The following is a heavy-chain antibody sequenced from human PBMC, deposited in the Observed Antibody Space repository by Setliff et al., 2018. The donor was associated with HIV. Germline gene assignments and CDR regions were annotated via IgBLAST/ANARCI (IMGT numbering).Heavy chain of an antibody. CDR2: VYHTGST. J-gene: IGHJ6*03. CDR3: ARYRRFADYIDV. Sequence: SETLSLTCAVSGYSISIGYYWGWIRQPPGKGLEWIGNVYHTGSTYYSPSLKSRVTMSLDTSMNQFSLKLTSVTAADTALYYCARYRRFADYIDVWGKGTTVTVSS. D-gene: IGHD1-26*01. CDR1: GYSISIGYY. V-gene: IGHV4-38-2*01.